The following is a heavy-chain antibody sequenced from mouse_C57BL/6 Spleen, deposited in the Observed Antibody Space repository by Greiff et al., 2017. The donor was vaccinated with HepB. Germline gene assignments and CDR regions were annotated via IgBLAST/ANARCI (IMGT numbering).Heavy chain of an antibody. V-gene: IGHV1-53*01. CDR1: GYTFTSYW. CDR3: ARWGVITTVVATPYWYFDV. D-gene: IGHD1-1*01. J-gene: IGHJ1*03. Sequence: QVQLKQPGTELVKPGASVKLSCKASGYTFTSYWMHWVKQRPGQGLEWIGNINPSNGGTNYNEKFKSKATLTVDKSSSTAYMQLSSLTSEDSAVYYCARWGVITTVVATPYWYFDVWGTGTTVTVSS. CDR2: INPSNGGT.